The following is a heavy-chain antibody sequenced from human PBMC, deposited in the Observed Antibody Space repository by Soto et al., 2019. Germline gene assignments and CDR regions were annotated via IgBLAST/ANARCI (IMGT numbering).Heavy chain of an antibody. D-gene: IGHD2-2*01. Sequence: QVQLVQSGAEVKKPGSSVKVSCKASGGTFSSYTISWVRQAPGQGLEWMGRIIPILGIANYAQKFQGRVTITADKYTSTAYMELSSLRSADTAVYYCAGTSDVVVPAATDYWGQGTLVTVSS. V-gene: IGHV1-69*02. J-gene: IGHJ4*02. CDR2: IIPILGIA. CDR1: GGTFSSYT. CDR3: AGTSDVVVPAATDY.